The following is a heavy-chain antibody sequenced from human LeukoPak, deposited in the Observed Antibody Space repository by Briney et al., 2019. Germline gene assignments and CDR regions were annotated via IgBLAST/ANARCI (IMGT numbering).Heavy chain of an antibody. V-gene: IGHV4-31*03. CDR1: GGSLSSGDYS. J-gene: IGHJ6*02. Sequence: SETLSLTCSVSGGSLSSGDYSWNWIRQHPGKGLEWIGYIFHSGSTSYNPSLESRVTISVDTSNNRFSLKLRSVTAADTAVYYCARDHPRYDGRGFETYYYYYYGLDVWGQGTTVIVSS. CDR2: IFHSGST. D-gene: IGHD1-26*01. CDR3: ARDHPRYDGRGFETYYYYYYGLDV.